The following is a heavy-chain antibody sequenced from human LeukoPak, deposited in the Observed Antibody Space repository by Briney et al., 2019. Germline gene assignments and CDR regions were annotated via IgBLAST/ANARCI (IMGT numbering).Heavy chain of an antibody. Sequence: GGSLRLSCAASGFTFSTYAMSWVRQAPGKGLEWVSTINNSGGSTYYADSVKGRFTISRDNSKNTLHLQMNSLRAEDTAVYYSAIKAKGDYWGQGTLVTVSS. CDR2: INNSGGST. CDR3: AIKAKGDY. V-gene: IGHV3-23*01. CDR1: GFTFSTYA. J-gene: IGHJ4*02. D-gene: IGHD3-10*01.